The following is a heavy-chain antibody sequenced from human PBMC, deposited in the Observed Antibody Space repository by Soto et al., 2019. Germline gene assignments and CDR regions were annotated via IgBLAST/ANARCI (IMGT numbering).Heavy chain of an antibody. Sequence: QLQLQESGSGLVKPSQTLSLTCAVSGGSISSGGYSWSWIRQPPGKGLEWIGYIYHSGSTYYNPSLKSRVTISVDRSKNQFSLKLSSVTAADTAVYCCARVGEEAYYYYYYYMDVWGKGTTVTVSS. CDR3: ARVGEEAYYYYYYYMDV. V-gene: IGHV4-30-2*01. J-gene: IGHJ6*03. CDR1: GGSISSGGYS. CDR2: IYHSGST.